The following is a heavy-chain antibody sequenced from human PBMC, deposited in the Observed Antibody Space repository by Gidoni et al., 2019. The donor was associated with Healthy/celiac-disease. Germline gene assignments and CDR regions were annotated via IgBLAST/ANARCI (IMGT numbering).Heavy chain of an antibody. CDR3: ARVRGRTGTYYFDY. J-gene: IGHJ4*02. Sequence: EVQLVESGGGLVQPGGSLRLSCAASGFTFSSYAMNWVRQAPGKGLEYVSAISSNGSSTYYANSVKGRFTISRDNSKNTLYLQMGSLRAEDMAVYYCARVRGRTGTYYFDYWGQGTLVTVSS. CDR1: GFTFSSYA. D-gene: IGHD1-1*01. CDR2: ISSNGSST. V-gene: IGHV3-64*01.